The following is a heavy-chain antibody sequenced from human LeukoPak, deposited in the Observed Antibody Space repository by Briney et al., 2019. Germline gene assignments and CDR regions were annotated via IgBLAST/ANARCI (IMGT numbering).Heavy chain of an antibody. D-gene: IGHD3-22*01. CDR1: AFTFSSYA. J-gene: IGHJ3*02. CDR3: ARDLGWGLTYYYDSTI. V-gene: IGHV3-21*01. Sequence: PGGSLRLSCAASAFTFSSYAMSWVRQAPGKGLEWVSSISSSSSYIYYADSVKGRFTISRDNAKNSLYLQMNSLRAEDTAVYYCARDLGWGLTYYYDSTIWGQGTMVTVSS. CDR2: ISSSSSYI.